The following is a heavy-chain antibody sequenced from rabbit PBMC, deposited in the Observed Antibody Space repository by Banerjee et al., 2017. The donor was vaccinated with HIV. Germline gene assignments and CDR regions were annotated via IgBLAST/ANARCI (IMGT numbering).Heavy chain of an antibody. V-gene: IGHV1S40*01. J-gene: IGHJ4*01. CDR1: GFDLSSGYD. CDR3: ARDLAGVTGWNFGL. CDR2: IYVGSGGRT. D-gene: IGHD4-1*01. Sequence: QSLEESGGGLVKPGASLTLTCTASGFDLSSGYDMCWVRQAPGKGLEWIACIYVGSGGRTYYASWAKGRFTISKTSSTTVTLQMTSLTAADTATYFCARDLAGVTGWNFGLWGPGTLVTVS.